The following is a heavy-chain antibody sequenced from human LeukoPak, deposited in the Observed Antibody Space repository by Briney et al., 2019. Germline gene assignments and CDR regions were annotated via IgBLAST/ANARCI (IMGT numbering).Heavy chain of an antibody. Sequence: SETLSLTCTVSGGSVNNYYWSWIRQPPGKGLEWIGYIYYSGSTNYNPSLKSRVTISVDTSKNQFSLKLSSVTAADTAVYYCARRWCSGGSCYSRFSWFDPWGQGTLVTVSS. CDR1: GGSVNNYY. D-gene: IGHD2-15*01. CDR3: ARRWCSGGSCYSRFSWFDP. V-gene: IGHV4-59*02. J-gene: IGHJ5*02. CDR2: IYYSGST.